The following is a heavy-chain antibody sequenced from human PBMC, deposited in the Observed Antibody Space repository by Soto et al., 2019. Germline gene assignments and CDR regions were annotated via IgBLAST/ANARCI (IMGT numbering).Heavy chain of an antibody. Sequence: ASVEVSCKASGYTFITYAMHCVRQSPAQMLVWMGWINARIGNTKYSQKFQCRVSITRDTSASTAYMELSSLSSEDTAVYYCARGIIVGGGYPYYFDYWRQGSLVTFSS. CDR2: INARIGNT. J-gene: IGHJ4*02. D-gene: IGHD6-19*01. V-gene: IGHV1-3*01. CDR1: GYTFITYA. CDR3: ARGIIVGGGYPYYFDY.